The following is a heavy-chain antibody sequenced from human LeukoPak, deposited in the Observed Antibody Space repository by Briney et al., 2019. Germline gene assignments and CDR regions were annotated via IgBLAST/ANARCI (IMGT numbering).Heavy chain of an antibody. V-gene: IGHV1-24*01. J-gene: IGHJ4*02. CDR2: FNREDDEP. CDR1: GYTLTDFS. CDR3: ATLDSYYDNSGRPLIPD. Sequence: ASVKVSCNISGYTLTDFSMHWVRQAPGKGLEWMGGFNREDDEPIYAPHFRGRVTVTEDTSTDTAYMELSGLRSEDTAVYYCATLDSYYDNSGRPLIPDWGQGTLVTVSS. D-gene: IGHD3-22*01.